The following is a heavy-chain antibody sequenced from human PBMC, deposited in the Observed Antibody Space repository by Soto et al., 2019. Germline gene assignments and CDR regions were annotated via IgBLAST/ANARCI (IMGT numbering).Heavy chain of an antibody. CDR3: AKGAFYYDSSVYYGD. D-gene: IGHD3-22*01. CDR1: GFTFSSYA. Sequence: EVQLLESGGGLVQPGGSLRLSCAASGFTFSSYAMSWVRHAPGKGLEWVSAISGSDGSTYYADSVKGRFTISRDNYKNTLYLQMNSLRAEDTAVYYCAKGAFYYDSSVYYGDWGQGTLVTVSS. CDR2: ISGSDGST. V-gene: IGHV3-23*01. J-gene: IGHJ4*02.